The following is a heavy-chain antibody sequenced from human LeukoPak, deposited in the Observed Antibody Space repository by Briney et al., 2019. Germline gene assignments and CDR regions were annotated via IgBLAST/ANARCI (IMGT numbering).Heavy chain of an antibody. Sequence: GGSLRLSCAASGFIFSNYGMSWVRQAPGKGLEWVSGISGSGGSTYYADSVKGRFTISRDNPKNTLYLQMNSLRADDTAVYYCAKEAPDLSSGSYYFWGQGTLVTVSS. D-gene: IGHD1-26*01. CDR2: ISGSGGST. CDR1: GFIFSNYG. J-gene: IGHJ4*02. CDR3: AKEAPDLSSGSYYF. V-gene: IGHV3-23*01.